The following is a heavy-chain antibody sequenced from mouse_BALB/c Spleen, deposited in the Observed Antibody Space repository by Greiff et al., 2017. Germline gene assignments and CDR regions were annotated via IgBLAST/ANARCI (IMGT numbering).Heavy chain of an antibody. Sequence: EVNLVESGGGLVQPGGSRKLSCAASGFTFSSFGMHWVRQAPEKGLEWVAYISSGSSTIYYADTVKGRFTISRDNPKNTLFLQMTSLRSEDTAMYYCARSGDYDWYFDVWGAGTTVTVSS. CDR3: ARSGDYDWYFDV. D-gene: IGHD2-4*01. CDR1: GFTFSSFG. J-gene: IGHJ1*01. CDR2: ISSGSSTI. V-gene: IGHV5-17*02.